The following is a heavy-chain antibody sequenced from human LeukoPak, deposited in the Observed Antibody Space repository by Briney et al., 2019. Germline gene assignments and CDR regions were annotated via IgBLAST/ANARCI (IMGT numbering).Heavy chain of an antibody. Sequence: GGSLRLSCAASGFTFSSYWMTWVRQAPGKGLEWVANIKQDGSEKYYVDSVKGRFTISRDNAKNSLYLQMNSLRAEDTAVYYCARDPLGYYDSSGYYGFDYWGQGTLVTVSS. V-gene: IGHV3-7*01. CDR3: ARDPLGYYDSSGYYGFDY. J-gene: IGHJ4*02. CDR2: IKQDGSEK. CDR1: GFTFSSYW. D-gene: IGHD3-22*01.